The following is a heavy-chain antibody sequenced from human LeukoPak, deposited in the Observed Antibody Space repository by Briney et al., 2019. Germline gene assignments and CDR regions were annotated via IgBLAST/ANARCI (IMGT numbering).Heavy chain of an antibody. CDR2: ISSSSSYI. CDR3: ARARVGATTLYYYMDV. D-gene: IGHD1-26*01. Sequence: GGSLRLSCAASGFTFSSYSMNWARQAPGKGLEWVSSISSSSSYIYYADSVKGRFTISRDNAKNSLYLQMNSLRAEDTAVYYCARARVGATTLYYYMDVWGKGTTVTVSS. V-gene: IGHV3-21*01. J-gene: IGHJ6*03. CDR1: GFTFSSYS.